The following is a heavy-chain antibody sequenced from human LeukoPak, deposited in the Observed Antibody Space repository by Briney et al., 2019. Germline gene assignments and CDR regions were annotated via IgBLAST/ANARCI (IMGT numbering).Heavy chain of an antibody. CDR2: IYNNGDT. D-gene: IGHD6-13*01. Sequence: PSETLSLTCTVSGASISGYYWSWLRQPAGKGLEWIGRIYNNGDTKYNPSLKSRVTMSVDTSKNQFALKLSSVTAADTAVYFCAREGATAAHLHYWGQGTLVTVSS. CDR3: AREGATAAHLHY. CDR1: GASISGYY. J-gene: IGHJ4*02. V-gene: IGHV4-4*07.